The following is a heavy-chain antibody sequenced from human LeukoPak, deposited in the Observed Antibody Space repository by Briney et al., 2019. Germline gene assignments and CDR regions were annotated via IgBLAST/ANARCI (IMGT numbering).Heavy chain of an antibody. CDR3: ARPLPYDFWSVYDPKDDGDVFDI. Sequence: GESLKISCKGSGYSFTSYWIGWVRQMPGKGLEWMGIIYPGDSDTRYSPSFQGQVTISADKSISTAYLQWSSLKASDTAMYYCARPLPYDFWSVYDPKDDGDVFDIWGKGTMVTVSS. V-gene: IGHV5-51*01. CDR1: GYSFTSYW. J-gene: IGHJ3*02. D-gene: IGHD3-3*01. CDR2: IYPGDSDT.